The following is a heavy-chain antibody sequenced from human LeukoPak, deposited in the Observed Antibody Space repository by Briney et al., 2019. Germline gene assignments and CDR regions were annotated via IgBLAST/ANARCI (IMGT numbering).Heavy chain of an antibody. V-gene: IGHV3-49*04. Sequence: PGGSLRLSCAASGFTFSSYAMSWVRQAPGKGLEWVGFVRSKAYGGTTEYAASVKGRFTISRDDSKSIAYLQMNSLKTEDTAVYYCTRGRTNKRNNWFDPWGQGTLVTVSS. D-gene: IGHD2-8*01. CDR1: GFTFSSYA. J-gene: IGHJ5*02. CDR3: TRGRTNKRNNWFDP. CDR2: VRSKAYGGTT.